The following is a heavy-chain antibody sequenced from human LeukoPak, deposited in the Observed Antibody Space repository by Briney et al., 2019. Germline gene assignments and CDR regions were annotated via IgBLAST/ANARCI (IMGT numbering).Heavy chain of an antibody. D-gene: IGHD3-16*01. Sequence: SHTLTLTCPVSGGLSSREGFYWSRLRPHPDQGLIRIGDSHYGGNTYYNPSLERRVTIYADRSRIHVSLTMSSGAHAGAVLYYCGRAFGGTKPGPQAKCLDPWGQGTLVIVSS. J-gene: IGHJ5*02. CDR3: GRAFGGTKPGPQAKCLDP. CDR2: SHYGGNT. V-gene: IGHV4-31*03. CDR1: GGLSSREGFY.